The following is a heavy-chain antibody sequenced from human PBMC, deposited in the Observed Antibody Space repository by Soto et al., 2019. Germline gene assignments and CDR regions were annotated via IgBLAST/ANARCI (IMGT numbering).Heavy chain of an antibody. CDR1: GGSFSSHG. CDR3: ATDFGGNSGPVF. CDR2: IIPILGTP. V-gene: IGHV1-69*10. J-gene: IGHJ4*02. D-gene: IGHD2-21*02. Sequence: GASVKVSCKASGGSFSSHGINWVRQAPGHGLEWMGEIIPILGTPYYAQRFQDRVTVFADRSTNTAYMELSNLTSDDTALYYCATDFGGNSGPVFWGQGTQVTVSS.